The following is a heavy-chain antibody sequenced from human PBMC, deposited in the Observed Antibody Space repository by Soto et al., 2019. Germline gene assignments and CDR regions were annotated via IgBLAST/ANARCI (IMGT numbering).Heavy chain of an antibody. Sequence: QVQLVESGGGVVQPGRSLRLSCAASGFTFSSYGMHWVRQAPGKGLEWVAVIWYDGSNKYYADSMKGRFTISRDNSKNTLYLQMNSLRAEDTAVYYCARDLDGSGFHDYWGQGTLVTVSS. CDR3: ARDLDGSGFHDY. D-gene: IGHD3-10*01. J-gene: IGHJ4*02. CDR1: GFTFSSYG. CDR2: IWYDGSNK. V-gene: IGHV3-33*01.